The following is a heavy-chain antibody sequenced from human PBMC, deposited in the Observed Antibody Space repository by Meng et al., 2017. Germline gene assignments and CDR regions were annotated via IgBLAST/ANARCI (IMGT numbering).Heavy chain of an antibody. CDR3: ASLAWGFDT. Sequence: QLEHSTPPTSHPCSSVSASSNASGGTVSSHATSWMPQAARPGVEWMSDIRHIFCTTNYVKKFKGTSTITADHTTSTVYTELRSTRSEDTAVHECASLAWGFDTWGQGTLVTVSS. J-gene: IGHJ5*02. CDR1: GGTVSSHA. D-gene: IGHD1-26*01. CDR2: IRHIFCTT. V-gene: IGHV1-69*01.